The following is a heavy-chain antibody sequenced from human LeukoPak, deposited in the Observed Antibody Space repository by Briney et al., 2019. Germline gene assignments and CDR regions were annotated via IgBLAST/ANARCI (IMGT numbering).Heavy chain of an antibody. CDR1: GYTFTSYG. CDR3: ASGMVYCSSTSCYTGFDY. D-gene: IGHD2-2*02. V-gene: IGHV1-18*01. J-gene: IGHJ4*02. Sequence: GASVKVSCKASGYTFTSYGISWVRQAPGQGLEWMGWISAYNGNTNYARKLQGRVTMTTDTSTSTAYMELRSLRSDDTAVYYCASGMVYCSSTSCYTGFDYWGQGTLVTVSS. CDR2: ISAYNGNT.